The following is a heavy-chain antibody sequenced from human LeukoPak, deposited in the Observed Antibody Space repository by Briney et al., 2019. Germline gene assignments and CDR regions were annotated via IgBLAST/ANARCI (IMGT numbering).Heavy chain of an antibody. CDR1: GGTFSSYA. D-gene: IGHD6-19*01. V-gene: IGHV1-69*04. CDR2: IIPILGIA. J-gene: IGHJ5*02. Sequence: SVKVSCKASGGTFSSYAISWVRQAPGQGLEWMGRIIPILGIANYAEKFQGRVTITADKSTSTAYMELSSLRSEDTAVYYCARLSSGWVNWFDPWGQGTLVTVSS. CDR3: ARLSSGWVNWFDP.